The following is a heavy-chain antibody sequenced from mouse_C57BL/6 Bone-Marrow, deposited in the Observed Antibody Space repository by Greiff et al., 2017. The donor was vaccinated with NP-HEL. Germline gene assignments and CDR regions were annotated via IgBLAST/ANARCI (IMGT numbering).Heavy chain of an antibody. J-gene: IGHJ3*01. V-gene: IGHV5-6*01. CDR3: ASPYDYDVAWFAY. D-gene: IGHD2-4*01. CDR1: GFTFSSYG. CDR2: LSSGGSYP. Sequence: EVMLVESGGDLVKPGGSLKLSCAASGFTFSSYGMSWVRQTPDKRLAWVATLSSGGSYPYYPASVKGRFTISRDNAKNTLYLQMSSLKSEDTAMYYCASPYDYDVAWFAYWGQGTLVTVSA.